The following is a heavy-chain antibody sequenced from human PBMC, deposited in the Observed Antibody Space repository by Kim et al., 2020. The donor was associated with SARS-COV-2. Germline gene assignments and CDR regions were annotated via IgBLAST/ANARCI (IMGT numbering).Heavy chain of an antibody. J-gene: IGHJ2*01. CDR3: ARDVVRFLEWLYREWYFDL. CDR2: IKQDGSEK. D-gene: IGHD3-3*01. V-gene: IGHV3-7*03. Sequence: GGSLRLSCAASGFTFSSYWMSWVRQAPGKGLEWVANIKQDGSEKYYVDSVKGRFTISRDNAKNSLYLQMNSLRAEDTAVYYCARDVVRFLEWLYREWYFDLLVRGTMLTVPS. CDR1: GFTFSSYW.